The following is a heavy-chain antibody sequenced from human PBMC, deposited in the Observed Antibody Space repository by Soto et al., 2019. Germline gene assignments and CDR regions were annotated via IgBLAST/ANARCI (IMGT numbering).Heavy chain of an antibody. Sequence: EVPLLESGGGLVQPGGSLRLSCAASGFTFSSYAMSWVRQAPGKGLEWVSAISGSGGSTYYADSVKGRFTISRDNSKNTLYLQMNSLRAEDTAVYYSSSSWYSAYGMDVWGQGTTVTVSS. CDR1: GFTFSSYA. V-gene: IGHV3-23*01. CDR3: SSSWYSAYGMDV. J-gene: IGHJ6*02. D-gene: IGHD6-13*01. CDR2: ISGSGGST.